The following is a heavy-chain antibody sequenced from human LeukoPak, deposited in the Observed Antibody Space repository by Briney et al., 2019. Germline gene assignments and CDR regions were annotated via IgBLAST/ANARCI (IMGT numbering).Heavy chain of an antibody. V-gene: IGHV3-23*01. CDR2: ISGSGGST. CDR1: GFTFSSYA. D-gene: IGHD3-9*01. Sequence: GGSLRLSCAASGFTFSSYAMSWVRQAPGKGLEWVSAISGSGGSTYYADSVKGRFTISRDNSENTLYLQMNSLRAEDTAVYYCAKFQDDILTGYYSYYYYGMDVWGKGTPVTVSS. J-gene: IGHJ6*04. CDR3: AKFQDDILTGYYSYYYYGMDV.